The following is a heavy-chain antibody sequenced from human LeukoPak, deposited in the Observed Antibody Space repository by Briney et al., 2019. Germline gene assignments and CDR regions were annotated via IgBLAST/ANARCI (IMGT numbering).Heavy chain of an antibody. Sequence: SETLSLTCAVYGGSFSGYYWSWIRQPPGKGLEWIGEINHSGSTNYNPSLKSRVTISVDTSKNQFSLKLGSVTAADTAVYYCARGFYCSSTSCWSGMDVWGKGTTVTVSS. V-gene: IGHV4-34*01. J-gene: IGHJ6*04. CDR3: ARGFYCSSTSCWSGMDV. D-gene: IGHD2-2*01. CDR2: INHSGST. CDR1: GGSFSGYY.